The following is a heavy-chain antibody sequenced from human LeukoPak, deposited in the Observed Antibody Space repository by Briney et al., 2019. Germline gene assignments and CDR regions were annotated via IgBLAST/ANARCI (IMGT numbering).Heavy chain of an antibody. CDR2: INHSGST. J-gene: IGHJ6*02. CDR3: ARGRQIWTYYYYYGMDV. D-gene: IGHD5-18*01. V-gene: IGHV4-34*01. CDR1: GGSFSGYY. Sequence: SETLSLTCAVYGGSFSGYYWSWIRQPPGKGLEWIGEINHSGSTNYNPSLKSRVTISVDTSKNQFSLKLSSVTAADTAVYYCARGRQIWTYYYYYGMDVWGQGTTVTVSS.